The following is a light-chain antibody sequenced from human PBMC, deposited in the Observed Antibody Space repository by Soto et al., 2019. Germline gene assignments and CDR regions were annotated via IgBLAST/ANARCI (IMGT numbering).Light chain of an antibody. CDR3: QQLNSYPLT. V-gene: IGKV1-9*01. CDR1: QGISSS. Sequence: DIQLTQSPSFLSASVGDRVTITCRATQGISSSLAWYQQKPGKAPKVLINAASTLQSGVPSRFSGSGSGTDFTLTISSLQPEDFATYYCQQLNSYPLTVGGGTKVDSK. CDR2: AAS. J-gene: IGKJ4*01.